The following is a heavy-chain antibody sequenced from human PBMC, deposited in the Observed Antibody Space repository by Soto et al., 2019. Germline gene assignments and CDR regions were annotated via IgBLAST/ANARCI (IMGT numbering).Heavy chain of an antibody. CDR2: IYPGDSDI. D-gene: IGHD4-17*01. CDR1: VFRLTICW. Sequence: PGDSLDISSMVSVFRLTICWIACVRQMRGMGLEWMGIIYPGDSDIRYSPSFQGQVTFSADKSIRTAYLQWTSLKASDTAIYYCARPCTVTKSRRDAFDLWGQGTMVTVSS. J-gene: IGHJ3*01. CDR3: ARPCTVTKSRRDAFDL. V-gene: IGHV5-51*01.